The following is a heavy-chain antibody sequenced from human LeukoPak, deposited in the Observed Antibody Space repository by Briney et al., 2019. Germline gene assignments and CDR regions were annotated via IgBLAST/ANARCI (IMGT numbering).Heavy chain of an antibody. CDR1: GFTLSSYW. V-gene: IGHV3-7*01. CDR2: IKPDGGET. J-gene: IGHJ4*02. CDR3: ARDYN. Sequence: PGGSLRLSCAASGFTLSSYWMNWVRQAPGKGLEWVANIKPDGGETYYVDSVKGRFTISRDNAKSSLYLQMNSLRAEDTAVYYCARDYNLGQGTLVTVSS.